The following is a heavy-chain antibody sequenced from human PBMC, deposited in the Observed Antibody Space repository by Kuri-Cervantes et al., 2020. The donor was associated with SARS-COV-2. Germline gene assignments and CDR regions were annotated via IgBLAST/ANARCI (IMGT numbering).Heavy chain of an antibody. V-gene: IGHV3-72*01. CDR2: SKNRNNGYTT. J-gene: IGHJ6*02. Sequence: LSLTCTVSGGSVSSDTYYWSWIRQAPGKGLEWVGRSKNRNNGYTTEYAASVEGRFTISRDVSKHSLYLQMNSLRLEDAAVYYCAASLLYRIYYYYGMDVWGQGTTVTVSS. CDR3: AASLLYRIYYYYGMDV. CDR1: GGSVSSDTYY. D-gene: IGHD1-26*01.